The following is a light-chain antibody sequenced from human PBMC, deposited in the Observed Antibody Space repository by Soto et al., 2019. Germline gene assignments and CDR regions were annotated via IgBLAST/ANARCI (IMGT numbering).Light chain of an antibody. CDR1: SSDVGGYDY. CDR2: DVS. Sequence: QSALTQPRSVSGSPGQSVTISCTGTSSDVGGYDYVSWYQQHPDKAPKLMIYDVSKRPSGVPXXFSGSKSGNTASLTISGXXAXXXXXXXCXSYAGTYKGVFGTGTKVTVL. J-gene: IGLJ1*01. V-gene: IGLV2-11*01. CDR3: XSYAGTYKGV.